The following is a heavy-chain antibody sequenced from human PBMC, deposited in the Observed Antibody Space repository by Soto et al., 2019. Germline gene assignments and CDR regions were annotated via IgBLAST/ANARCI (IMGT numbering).Heavy chain of an antibody. CDR2: INPNSGGT. CDR1: GYTFTGYY. D-gene: IGHD3-22*01. V-gene: IGHV1-2*04. CDR3: ARRHAHDFYDRSGDVP. J-gene: IGHJ4*02. Sequence: ASVKVSCKASGYTFTGYYMHWVRQAPGQGLEWMGWINPNSGGTNYAQKFQGWVTMTRDTSISTAYMELSRLRSDDTAVYYCARRHAHDFYDRSGDVPWGQGTQVTVSS.